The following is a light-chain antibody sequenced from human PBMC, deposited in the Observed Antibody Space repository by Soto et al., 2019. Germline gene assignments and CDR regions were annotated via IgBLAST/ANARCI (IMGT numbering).Light chain of an antibody. Sequence: QSALTQPASVSGSPGQSITISCTGTSSDVGGYDFVSWYRQYPGQAPKILIYEVTHRPSGVPDRFSGSKSGNTASLTISGLQADDEADYYCSSYTITSSTVFGPGTKLTVL. V-gene: IGLV2-14*01. J-gene: IGLJ1*01. CDR2: EVT. CDR3: SSYTITSSTV. CDR1: SSDVGGYDF.